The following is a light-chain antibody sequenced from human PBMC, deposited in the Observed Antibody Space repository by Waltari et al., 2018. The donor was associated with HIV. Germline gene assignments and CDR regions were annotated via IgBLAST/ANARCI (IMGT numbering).Light chain of an antibody. V-gene: IGLV1-40*01. CDR2: GKS. CDR1: SSNIGAGYD. CDR3: QSYDSSLSGWV. Sequence: QSVLTQPPSVSGAPGQRVTISCTGSSSNIGAGYDVHWSQQLPGTATTLLIYGKSDRPSGVPDRCSGSKAGTSASRAITGLQAEDEADYYCQSYDSSLSGWVFGGGTKLTVL. J-gene: IGLJ3*02.